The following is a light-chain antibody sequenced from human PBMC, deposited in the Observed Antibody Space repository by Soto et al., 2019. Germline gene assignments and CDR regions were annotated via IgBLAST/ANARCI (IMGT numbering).Light chain of an antibody. CDR2: EVN. Sequence: QSALTQPPSASGSPRQSVTISCTGTSSDVGAYNYVSWFQQHPGKAPKLMIYEVNKRPSGVPDRFSGSKSGNTASLTVSGLRAEDEAAYYCSSYAGSNNLVFGGGTKLTVL. V-gene: IGLV2-8*01. J-gene: IGLJ2*01. CDR3: SSYAGSNNLV. CDR1: SSDVGAYNY.